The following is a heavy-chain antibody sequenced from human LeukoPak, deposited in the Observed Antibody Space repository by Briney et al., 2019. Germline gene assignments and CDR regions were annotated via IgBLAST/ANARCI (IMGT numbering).Heavy chain of an antibody. V-gene: IGHV4-38-2*02. CDR2: IYHSGST. CDR1: GYSISSGYY. CDR3: ARGADTAFRRYYYYMDV. J-gene: IGHJ6*03. Sequence: SETLSLTCSVSGYSISSGYYWGWIRQPPGKGLEWIGSIYHSGSTYYNTSLKSRVTISVDTSKNQFSLKLNSVTAADTAVYYCARGADTAFRRYYYYMDVWGKGTTVTVSS. D-gene: IGHD5-18*01.